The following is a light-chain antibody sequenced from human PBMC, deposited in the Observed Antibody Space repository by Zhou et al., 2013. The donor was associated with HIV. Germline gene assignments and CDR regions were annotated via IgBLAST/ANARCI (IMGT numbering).Light chain of an antibody. CDR1: QSISSW. CDR3: QQCNTYPYT. CDR2: KAS. Sequence: DIQMTQSPSTLSASVGDRVTITCRASQSISSWLAWYQQKPGKAPKLLIYKASSLEGGVPSRFSGSGSGTEFTLTISSLQPDDFATYYCQQCNTYPYTFGQGTKLEIK. V-gene: IGKV1-5*03. J-gene: IGKJ2*01.